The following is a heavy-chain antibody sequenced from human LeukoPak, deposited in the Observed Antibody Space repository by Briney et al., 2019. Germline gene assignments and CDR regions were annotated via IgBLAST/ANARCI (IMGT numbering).Heavy chain of an antibody. Sequence: GRSLRLSCAASGFTFSSYAMTWVRQAPGKGLEWVLTISDGGGSTYYADSVKGRFTLSRDNSKNTLSLQMNSLKAEDTAVYYCAKDRWRSGGSGGGDYWGQGTLVTVSS. J-gene: IGHJ4*02. D-gene: IGHD2-15*01. CDR2: ISDGGGST. CDR3: AKDRWRSGGSGGGDY. CDR1: GFTFSSYA. V-gene: IGHV3-23*01.